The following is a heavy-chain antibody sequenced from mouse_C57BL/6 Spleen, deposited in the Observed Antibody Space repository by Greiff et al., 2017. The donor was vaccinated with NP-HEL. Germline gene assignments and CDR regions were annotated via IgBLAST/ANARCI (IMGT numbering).Heavy chain of an antibody. CDR3: ARGDPEGYFDV. V-gene: IGHV1-42*01. Sequence: EVHLQQSGPELVKPGASVKISCKASGYSFTGYYMNWVKQSPEKSLEWIGEINPSTGGTTYNQKFKAKATLTVDKSSSTAYMQLKSLTSEDSAVYYCARGDPEGYFDVWGTGTTVTVSS. CDR1: GYSFTGYY. CDR2: INPSTGGT. J-gene: IGHJ1*03. D-gene: IGHD3-3*01.